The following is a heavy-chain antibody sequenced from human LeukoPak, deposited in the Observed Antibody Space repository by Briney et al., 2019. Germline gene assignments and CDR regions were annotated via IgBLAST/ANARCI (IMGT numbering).Heavy chain of an antibody. CDR2: IYSGGST. V-gene: IGHV3-66*01. Sequence: GGSLRLSCAASGFTVSSNYMSWVRQAPGKGLEWVSVIYSGGSTYYADSVKGRFTISRDNSKNTLYLQMNSLRAEDTAVYYCARDSIAAAGTWGFDYWGQGTLVTVSS. J-gene: IGHJ4*02. D-gene: IGHD6-13*01. CDR1: GFTVSSNY. CDR3: ARDSIAAAGTWGFDY.